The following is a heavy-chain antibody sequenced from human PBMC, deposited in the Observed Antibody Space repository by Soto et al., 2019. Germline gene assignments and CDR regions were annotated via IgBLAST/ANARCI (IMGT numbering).Heavy chain of an antibody. CDR3: ATSLAARRKPYNWLDA. CDR1: GGTLNSQS. V-gene: IGHV1-69*06. Sequence: QVQVFQSGAEVKKPGSSVRVYCKVSGGTLNSQSITWVRQAPGQGLEWMGGIIPMFGTPTDAQKFRGRVTISADTSTSTVYMELRSLSSKDTAVYYCATSLAARRKPYNWLDAWGQGTLVTVSS. J-gene: IGHJ5*02. D-gene: IGHD1-1*01. CDR2: IIPMFGTP.